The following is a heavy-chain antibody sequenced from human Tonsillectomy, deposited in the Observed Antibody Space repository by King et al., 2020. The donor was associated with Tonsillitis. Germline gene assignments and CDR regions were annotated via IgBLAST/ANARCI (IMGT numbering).Heavy chain of an antibody. V-gene: IGHV1-69*01. CDR2: IMPIFGTV. D-gene: IGHD5-12*01. J-gene: IGHJ4*02. Sequence: QLVQSGAEVKKPGSSVKVSCKASGGTFSNYAISWVRQAPGQGLEWMGGIMPIFGTVNYAQKFQGRVTITADESTSTAYMELSSLRSEDTAVYYCARGVRYSGYEYYFEYWGQGTLVTVSS. CDR3: ARGVRYSGYEYYFEY. CDR1: GGTFSNYA.